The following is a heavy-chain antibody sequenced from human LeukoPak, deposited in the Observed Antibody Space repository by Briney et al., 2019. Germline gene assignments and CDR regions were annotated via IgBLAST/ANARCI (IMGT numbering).Heavy chain of an antibody. CDR2: TYYRSKWYN. Sequence: SQTLSLTCAISGDSVSSNSAAWNWIRQSPSRGLEWLGRTYYRSKWYNDYAVSVKSRITINADTSKNQFSLQLNSVTPEDTAVYYCARDYPCDSNDVCGWFDPWGQGTLVTVSS. CDR3: ARDYPCDSNDVCGWFDP. D-gene: IGHD1-1*01. V-gene: IGHV6-1*01. J-gene: IGHJ5*02. CDR1: GDSVSSNSAA.